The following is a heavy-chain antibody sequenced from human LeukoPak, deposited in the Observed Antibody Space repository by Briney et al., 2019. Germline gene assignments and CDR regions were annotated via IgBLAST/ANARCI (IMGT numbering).Heavy chain of an antibody. CDR2: ISWNRGSI. D-gene: IGHD6-19*01. Sequence: GGSLRLSCAASGFTFDDYAMHWVRQAPGKGLEWVSGISWNRGSIGYADSVRGRFTISRDNAKNSLYLQMNSLRAEDTALYYCAKDSSGYSKYFQHWGQGTLVTVSS. V-gene: IGHV3-9*01. J-gene: IGHJ1*01. CDR1: GFTFDDYA. CDR3: AKDSSGYSKYFQH.